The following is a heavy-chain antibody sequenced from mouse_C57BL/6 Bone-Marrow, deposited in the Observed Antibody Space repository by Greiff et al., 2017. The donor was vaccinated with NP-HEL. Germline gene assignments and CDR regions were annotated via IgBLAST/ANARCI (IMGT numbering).Heavy chain of an antibody. CDR1: GFSLTSYG. CDR2: IWSGGST. Sequence: VMLVESGPGLVQPSQSLSITCTVSGFSLTSYGVHWVRQSPGKGLEWLGVIWSGGSTDYNAAFISRLSISKDNSKSQVFFKMNSLQADDTAINYCARCGDYGSSHWYFDVWGTGTTVTVSS. V-gene: IGHV2-2*01. J-gene: IGHJ1*03. D-gene: IGHD1-1*01. CDR3: ARCGDYGSSHWYFDV.